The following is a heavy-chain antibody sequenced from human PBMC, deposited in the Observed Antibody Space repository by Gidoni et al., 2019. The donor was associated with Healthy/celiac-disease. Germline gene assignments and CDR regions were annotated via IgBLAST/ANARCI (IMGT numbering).Heavy chain of an antibody. V-gene: IGHV4-34*01. Sequence: QVQLQQWGAGLLKPSETLSLTCAVYGGSFSGYYWSWIRQPPGKGLEWIGEINHSGSTNYNPSLKSRVTISVDTSKNQFSLKLSSVTAADTAVYYCARVLRFLEGQNWFDPWGQGTLVTVSS. CDR1: GGSFSGYY. CDR2: INHSGST. CDR3: ARVLRFLEGQNWFDP. D-gene: IGHD3-3*01. J-gene: IGHJ5*02.